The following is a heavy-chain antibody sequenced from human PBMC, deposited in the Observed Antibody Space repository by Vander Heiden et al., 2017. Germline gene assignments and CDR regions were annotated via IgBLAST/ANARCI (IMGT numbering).Heavy chain of an antibody. Sequence: EVQLVESGGGLVKPGGSLRLSCVDYGFPFSRSWMHWVRQAPGTGLVWLSRMKSDGSTTDYADSVKGRFTISRDNAKNTLYLQMNGLRAEDTAVYYCARAGFFRFDYWGQGILVTVSS. V-gene: IGHV3-74*01. CDR3: ARAGFFRFDY. CDR2: MKSDGSTT. CDR1: GFPFSRSW. D-gene: IGHD3-3*01. J-gene: IGHJ4*02.